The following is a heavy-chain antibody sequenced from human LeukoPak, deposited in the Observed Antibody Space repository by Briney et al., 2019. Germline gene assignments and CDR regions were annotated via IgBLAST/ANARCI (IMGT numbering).Heavy chain of an antibody. V-gene: IGHV3-43D*04. Sequence: GGSLRLSCAASGFTFDDHAMHWVRQAPGKGLEWVSLISWDGGSTYYADSVKGRFTISRDNSKNSLYLQMNSLRAEDTALYYCAKDATYGSGWYGYYYYYMDVWGKGTTVTVSS. CDR3: AKDATYGSGWYGYYYYYMDV. CDR1: GFTFDDHA. J-gene: IGHJ6*03. D-gene: IGHD6-19*01. CDR2: ISWDGGST.